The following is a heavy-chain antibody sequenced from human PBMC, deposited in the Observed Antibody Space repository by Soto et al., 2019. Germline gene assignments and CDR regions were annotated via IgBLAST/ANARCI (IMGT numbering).Heavy chain of an antibody. Sequence: GGSLRLSCAASGFTFSSNGMHWVRQAPGKGLEWVAVIWYDVNKKYYGDSVRGRFTISRDNSKNTLYLEMNSLRAEDTAVYYCVVDTSGLLDYWGQGTQVTVSS. D-gene: IGHD3-22*01. CDR2: IWYDVNKK. V-gene: IGHV3-33*03. CDR3: VVDTSGLLDY. J-gene: IGHJ4*02. CDR1: GFTFSSNG.